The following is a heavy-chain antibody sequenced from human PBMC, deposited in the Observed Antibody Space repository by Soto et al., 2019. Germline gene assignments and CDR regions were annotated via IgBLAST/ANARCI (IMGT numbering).Heavy chain of an antibody. V-gene: IGHV4-39*01. CDR2: XXYXGXX. CDR3: AKNLPRTGRFDY. Sequence: SETLSLTCTLSGASITSTTYFWAWIRKPPGKGLEWXGSXXYXGXXXYXXSLKSRVTISVDRSKNQFSLQMSSVTAADTAVYYCAKNLPRTGRFDYWGQGSLVTVSS. CDR1: GASITSTTYF. J-gene: IGHJ4*02.